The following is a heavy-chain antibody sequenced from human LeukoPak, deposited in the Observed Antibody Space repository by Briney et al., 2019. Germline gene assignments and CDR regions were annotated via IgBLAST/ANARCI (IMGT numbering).Heavy chain of an antibody. V-gene: IGHV3-9*01. Sequence: GGSLRLSCAASGFTFDDYAMHWVRQAPGKGLGWVSGISWNSGSIGYADSVKGRFTISRDNAKNSLYLQMNSLRAEDTALYYCAKDMSEDVDTAMVIDYWGQGTLVTVSS. CDR2: ISWNSGSI. D-gene: IGHD5-18*01. CDR1: GFTFDDYA. J-gene: IGHJ4*02. CDR3: AKDMSEDVDTAMVIDY.